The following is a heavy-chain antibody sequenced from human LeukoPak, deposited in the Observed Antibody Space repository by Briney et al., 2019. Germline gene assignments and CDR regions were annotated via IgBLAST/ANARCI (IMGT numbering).Heavy chain of an antibody. CDR1: GYTFTSYG. D-gene: IGHD6-19*01. V-gene: IGHV1-18*01. CDR2: ISAYNGNT. Sequence: ASVKVSCKASGYTFTSYGISWVRQAPGQGLEWMGWISAYNGNTNYAQKLQGRVTMTTDTSTSTAYKELRSLRSDDTAVYYCASIGSGWSRGQFDYWGQGTLVTVSS. CDR3: ASIGSGWSRGQFDY. J-gene: IGHJ4*02.